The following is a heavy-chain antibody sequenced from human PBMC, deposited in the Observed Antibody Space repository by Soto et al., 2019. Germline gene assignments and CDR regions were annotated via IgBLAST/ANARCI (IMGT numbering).Heavy chain of an antibody. CDR1: GGPMSHYY. Sequence: QVQLQESGPGLVKPSETLSLTCTISGGPMSHYYSSWFRQPPGQGLEWIGYVGYNGYTSYNPSLRRRVQMSLDTSKNQFSLTLRSVTAVYSALYYCVRQGFGELHVVVDVWGQGTMVSVSS. V-gene: IGHV4-59*08. D-gene: IGHD3-10*01. J-gene: IGHJ6*02. CDR2: VGYNGYT. CDR3: VRQGFGELHVVVDV.